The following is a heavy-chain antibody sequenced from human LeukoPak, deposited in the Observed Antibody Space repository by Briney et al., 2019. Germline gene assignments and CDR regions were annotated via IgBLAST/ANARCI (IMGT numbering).Heavy chain of an antibody. J-gene: IGHJ6*02. CDR1: GGSISSGGYY. CDR3: AVTDPSRGGKAATPKYYYYGMDV. Sequence: SETLSLTCTVSGGSISSGGYYWSWIRQHPGKGLEWIGYIYYSGSTYYNPSLKSRVTISVDTSKNQFSLKLSSVTAADTAVYYCAVTDPSRGGKAATPKYYYYGMDVWGQGTTVTVSS. V-gene: IGHV4-31*03. D-gene: IGHD2-15*01. CDR2: IYYSGST.